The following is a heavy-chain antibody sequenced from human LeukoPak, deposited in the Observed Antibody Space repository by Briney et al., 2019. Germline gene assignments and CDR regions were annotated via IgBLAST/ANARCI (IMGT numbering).Heavy chain of an antibody. J-gene: IGHJ4*02. CDR1: GGSLSGYY. CDR2: IDHSRST. Sequence: SETLSLTCGVYGGSLSGYYWSWIRQPPGKGLEWIGEIDHSRSTNYNPSLKSRATISLDKSKNQVFLKVNSVTAADTAVYYCARGRRDGYYFDYWGQGTLVTVSS. V-gene: IGHV4-34*01. CDR3: ARGRRDGYYFDY. D-gene: IGHD5-24*01.